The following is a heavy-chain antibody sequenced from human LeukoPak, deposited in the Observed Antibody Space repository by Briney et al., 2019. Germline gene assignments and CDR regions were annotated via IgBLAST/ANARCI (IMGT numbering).Heavy chain of an antibody. V-gene: IGHV1-18*01. Sequence: LEWMGWISAYNGNTNYAQKLQGRVTMTTDTSTSTAYMELRSLRSDDTAVYYCARDNWFDPWGQGTLVTVSS. CDR2: ISAYNGNT. CDR3: ARDNWFDP. J-gene: IGHJ5*02.